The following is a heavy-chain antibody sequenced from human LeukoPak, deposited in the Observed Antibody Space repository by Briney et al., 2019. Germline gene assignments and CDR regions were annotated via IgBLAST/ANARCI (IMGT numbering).Heavy chain of an antibody. CDR3: AREGAAAGCLDAFDI. V-gene: IGHV3-11*01. Sequence: GGSLRLSCAASGVTFSDYYMSWIRQAQRKGLEWVSYISSNGSTRYYADSVKGRYTTSRETTKNTLYMQMNSVRAEDTAVYYSAREGAAAGCLDAFDIWGQGTMVTVSS. CDR2: ISSNGSTR. D-gene: IGHD6-13*01. J-gene: IGHJ3*02. CDR1: GVTFSDYY.